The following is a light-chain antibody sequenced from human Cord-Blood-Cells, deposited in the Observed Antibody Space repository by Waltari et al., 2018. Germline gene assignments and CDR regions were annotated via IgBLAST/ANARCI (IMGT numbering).Light chain of an antibody. Sequence: QSALTQPRSVSGPPGQSVTISCTGTSSDVGGYTYVSWYQQNPGNAPKLMIYDVSKRPSGVPDRVSGSKSGNTASLTISVLQAEDEADYYCCSYAGSYTYVFGTGTKVTVL. V-gene: IGLV2-11*01. CDR1: SSDVGGYTY. J-gene: IGLJ1*01. CDR2: DVS. CDR3: CSYAGSYTYV.